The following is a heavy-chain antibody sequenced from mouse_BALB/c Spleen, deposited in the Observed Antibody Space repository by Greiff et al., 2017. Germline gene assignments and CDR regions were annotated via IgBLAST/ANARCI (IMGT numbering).Heavy chain of an antibody. CDR2: ISYDGSN. Sequence: VQLQQSGPGLVKPSQSLSLTCSVTGYSITSGYYWNWIRQFPGNKLEWMGYISYDGSNNYNPSLKNRISITRDTSKNQFFLKLNSVTTEDTATYYSARERGDKGFAYWGQGTLVTVSA. V-gene: IGHV3-6*02. CDR3: ARERGDKGFAY. D-gene: IGHD3-3*01. CDR1: GYSITSGYY. J-gene: IGHJ3*01.